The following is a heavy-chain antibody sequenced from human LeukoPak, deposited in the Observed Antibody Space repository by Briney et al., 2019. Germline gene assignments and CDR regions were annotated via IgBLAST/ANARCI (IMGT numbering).Heavy chain of an antibody. Sequence: GGSLRLSCAAPGFTFSSYTMHWVRQAPRKGLEDVSAISSNGGSTYYANSVKGRFTISRDNSKNTLYRQMGSLRAEDMAVYYCARDRDCSSTSCYAPFDYWGQGTLVTVSS. CDR3: ARDRDCSSTSCYAPFDY. D-gene: IGHD2-2*01. V-gene: IGHV3-64*01. CDR2: ISSNGGST. J-gene: IGHJ4*02. CDR1: GFTFSSYT.